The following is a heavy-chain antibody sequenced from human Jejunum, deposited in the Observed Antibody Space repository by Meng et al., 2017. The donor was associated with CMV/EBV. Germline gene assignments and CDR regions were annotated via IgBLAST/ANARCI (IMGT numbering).Heavy chain of an antibody. Sequence: QVFVQEPGQGLVKPSQTLSLPRPVSGGSKGSGDYYWSWIRQPPGKGLEWIGYIHDTGSTSHNPSLKSRVDISLGTSKNQFSLTLNSVTAEDTAVYFCARGSIFVSFDSWGQGTLVTVSS. D-gene: IGHD3-3*01. V-gene: IGHV4-30-4*08. J-gene: IGHJ4*02. CDR2: IHDTGST. CDR1: GGSKGSGDYY. CDR3: ARGSIFVSFDS.